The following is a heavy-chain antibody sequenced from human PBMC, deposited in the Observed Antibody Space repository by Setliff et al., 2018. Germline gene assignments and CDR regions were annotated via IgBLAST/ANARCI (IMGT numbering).Heavy chain of an antibody. CDR1: GFTFSSYG. J-gene: IGHJ5*02. CDR3: ARVGSKPQLGWFDP. CDR2: IRYDGSDK. V-gene: IGHV3-30*02. D-gene: IGHD1-26*01. Sequence: PGGSLRLSCAASGFTFSSYGIHWVRQAPGKGLEWVTFIRYDGSDKYYADSVKGRFTISRDNARNTLYLQMNSLTAEDTAVYYCARVGSKPQLGWFDPWGQGTLVTVSS.